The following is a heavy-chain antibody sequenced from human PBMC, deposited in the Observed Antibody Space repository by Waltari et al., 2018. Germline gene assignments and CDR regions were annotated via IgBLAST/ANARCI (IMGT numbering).Heavy chain of an antibody. J-gene: IGHJ4*02. V-gene: IGHV3-23*01. CDR2: ISGSGGST. CDR3: AKDIKGLEPFDY. Sequence: EVQLLESGGGLVQPGGSLRLSCAASGFTFSSYAMSWVRQAPGTGLEWVSAISGSGGSTYYADSVKGRFTSTRDNSKNTLYLQMNSLRAEDTAVYYGAKDIKGLEPFDYWGQGTLVTVSS. D-gene: IGHD1-1*01. CDR1: GFTFSSYA.